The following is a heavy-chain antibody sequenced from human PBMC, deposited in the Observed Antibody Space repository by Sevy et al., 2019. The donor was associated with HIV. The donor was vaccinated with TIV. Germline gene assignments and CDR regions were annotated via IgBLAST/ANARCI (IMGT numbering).Heavy chain of an antibody. CDR2: ISGSGGST. CDR3: ANHPQWLVPIDY. Sequence: GGSLRLSCAASGFTFSSYAMSWVRQAPGKGLEWVSAISGSGGSTYYADSVKGRSIISSDNPKNTLHLQMNSLRAEDTAGYCCANHPQWLVPIDYWGQGTLVTVSS. J-gene: IGHJ4*02. D-gene: IGHD6-19*01. CDR1: GFTFSSYA. V-gene: IGHV3-23*01.